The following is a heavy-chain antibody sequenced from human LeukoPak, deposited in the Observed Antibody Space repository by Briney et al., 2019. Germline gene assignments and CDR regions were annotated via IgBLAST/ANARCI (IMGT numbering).Heavy chain of an antibody. CDR3: VRGGSKAAATFDY. Sequence: PSETLSLTRTVSGGSISSYYWSWIRQPPGKGLEWIGYIYYSGSTNYNPSLKSRVSMSVDTSKNQFSLKLSSVTAADTAMYYCVRGGSKAAATFDYWGQGTLVTVSS. CDR2: IYYSGST. J-gene: IGHJ4*02. D-gene: IGHD2-15*01. V-gene: IGHV4-59*12. CDR1: GGSISSYY.